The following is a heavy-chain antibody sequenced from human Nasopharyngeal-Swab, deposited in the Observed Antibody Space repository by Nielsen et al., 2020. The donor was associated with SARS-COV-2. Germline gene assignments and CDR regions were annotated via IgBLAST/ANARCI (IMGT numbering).Heavy chain of an antibody. CDR1: GLTISSNG. D-gene: IGHD1-26*01. J-gene: IGHJ4*02. Sequence: GESLKISCAASGLTISSNGMHWVRQAPGKGLEWVAYIRSSSSKSYYADSVKGRFTISRDKPKNSLYLQMNSLRHEDTAVYYCVRDVAIVGATLDSWGQGTLVTVSS. V-gene: IGHV3-48*02. CDR2: IRSSSSKS. CDR3: VRDVAIVGATLDS.